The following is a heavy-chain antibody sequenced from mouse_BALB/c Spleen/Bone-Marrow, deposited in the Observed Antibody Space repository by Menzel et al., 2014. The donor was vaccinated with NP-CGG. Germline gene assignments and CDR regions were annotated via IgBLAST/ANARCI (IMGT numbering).Heavy chain of an antibody. CDR2: INNGGTYT. CDR3: ALNWDSAY. Sequence: DVQLVESGGDSVKPGGSLKLSCAASGFTFSSYGMSWVRQTPVKRLEWVATINNGGTYTYYPDSVKGRFTISRDNAKNTLYLQMSSLKSEDTAMYYCALNWDSAYWGQGTLVTVSA. J-gene: IGHJ3*01. V-gene: IGHV5-6*01. CDR1: GFTFSSYG. D-gene: IGHD4-1*02.